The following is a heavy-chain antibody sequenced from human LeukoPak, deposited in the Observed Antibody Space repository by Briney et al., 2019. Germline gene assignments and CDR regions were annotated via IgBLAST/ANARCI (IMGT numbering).Heavy chain of an antibody. CDR3: ARLSGYSSGHYYSDY. CDR1: GGSISSDY. CDR2: IYYRGST. Sequence: SETLSLTCTVSGGSISSDYWSWIRQPPGKGPEWIGYIYYRGSTNYNPSLKSRVTISVDTSKNQFSLKLSSVTAADTAVYYCARLSGYSSGHYYSDYWGQGTLVTVSS. D-gene: IGHD3-22*01. J-gene: IGHJ4*02. V-gene: IGHV4-59*01.